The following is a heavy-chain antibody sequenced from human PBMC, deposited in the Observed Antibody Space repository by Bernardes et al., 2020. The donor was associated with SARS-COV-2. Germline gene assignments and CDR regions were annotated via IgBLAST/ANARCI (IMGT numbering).Heavy chain of an antibody. J-gene: IGHJ6*02. D-gene: IGHD3-10*01. CDR3: ARDGHYGSGALTGLGYYGMDG. Sequence: SETLSLTCTVSGGSISSGSYYWSWIRQPAGKGLEWIGRIYTSGRTTYNPSLKGRLTISLDTSKNHFSLMLSSVTAADTAVYYCARDGHYGSGALTGLGYYGMDGWGQGTTVTVSS. V-gene: IGHV4-61*02. CDR1: GGSISSGSYY. CDR2: IYTSGRT.